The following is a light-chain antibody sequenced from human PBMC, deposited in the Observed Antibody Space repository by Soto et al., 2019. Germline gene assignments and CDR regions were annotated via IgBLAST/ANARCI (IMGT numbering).Light chain of an antibody. CDR3: QQSDSYPWT. CDR2: GAS. CDR1: QSVSSSF. V-gene: IGKV3-20*01. Sequence: EIVLAQSPGTLSLSPGESATLSCRASQSVSSSFLAWYQQKAGQAPRLLIYGASRRATGIPDRFSGSGSGTDFTLTISRLEPEDFATYFCQQSDSYPWTFGQGTKVDI. J-gene: IGKJ1*01.